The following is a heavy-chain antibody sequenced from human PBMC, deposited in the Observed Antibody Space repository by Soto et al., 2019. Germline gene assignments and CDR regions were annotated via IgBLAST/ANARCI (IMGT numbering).Heavy chain of an antibody. V-gene: IGHV1-3*01. CDR2: INVGDDKT. D-gene: IGHD3-16*02. CDR1: GKSFDNFA. Sequence: QVQLVQSGAEVKKPGASVRLSCKVSGKSFDNFAVHWVRQTPGQRPEWMGRINVGDDKTKYSEKFPGRSILSYYTSPPTAYLELRGLSFEDTAVYYCARAKYDYIWGSYHPFDQWAQGAQVTVAS. CDR3: ARAKYDYIWGSYHPFDQ. J-gene: IGHJ4*02.